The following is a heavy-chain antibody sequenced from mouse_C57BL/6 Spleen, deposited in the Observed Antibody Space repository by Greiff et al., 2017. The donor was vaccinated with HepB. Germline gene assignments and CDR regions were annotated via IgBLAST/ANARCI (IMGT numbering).Heavy chain of an antibody. V-gene: IGHV14-4*01. D-gene: IGHD1-1*01. Sequence: EVMLVESGAELVRPGASVKLSCTASGFNIKDDYMHWVKQRPEQGLEWIGWIDPENGDTEYASKFQGKATITADTSSNTAYLQLSSLTSEDTAVYYCTYYYYGSSYRYFDVWGTGTTVTVSS. J-gene: IGHJ1*03. CDR3: TYYYYGSSYRYFDV. CDR2: IDPENGDT. CDR1: GFNIKDDY.